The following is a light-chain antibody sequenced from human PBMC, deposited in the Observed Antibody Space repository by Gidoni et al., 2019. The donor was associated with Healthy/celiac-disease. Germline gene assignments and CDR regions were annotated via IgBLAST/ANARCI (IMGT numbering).Light chain of an antibody. CDR2: DAS. CDR1: QDISNY. J-gene: IGKJ3*01. Sequence: DIQMTQSPSSLSASVGDRVTITCQASQDISNYLNWYQQKTGKAPKLLIYDASNLETGVPSSFSGSGSGTDFTFTISSLQPEDIATYYCQQYDNLPPFGPGTKVDIK. V-gene: IGKV1-33*01. CDR3: QQYDNLPP.